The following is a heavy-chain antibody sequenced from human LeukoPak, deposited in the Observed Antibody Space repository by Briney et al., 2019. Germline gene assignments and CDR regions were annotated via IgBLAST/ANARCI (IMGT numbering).Heavy chain of an antibody. CDR3: AKDTSSGSYLVLADY. V-gene: IGHV3-23*01. Sequence: QTGGSLRLSCAASGFTLSSYAMSWVRQAPGKGLEWVSAISGSGGSTYYADSVKGRFTISRDNSKNTLYLQMNSLRAEDTAVYYCAKDTSSGSYLVLADYWGQGTLVTVSS. D-gene: IGHD1-26*01. CDR2: ISGSGGST. CDR1: GFTLSSYA. J-gene: IGHJ4*02.